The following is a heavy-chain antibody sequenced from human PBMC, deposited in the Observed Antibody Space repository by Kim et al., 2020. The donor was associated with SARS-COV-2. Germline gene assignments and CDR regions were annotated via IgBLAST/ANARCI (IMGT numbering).Heavy chain of an antibody. Sequence: GGSLRLSCTASGFTFGDYAMSWVRQAPGKGLEWVGFIRSKAYGGTTEYAASVKGRFTISRDDSKSIAYLQMNSLKTEDTAVYYCTRDERLRLRLGPLSGIWGQGTMVTVSS. CDR3: TRDERLRLRLGPLSGI. V-gene: IGHV3-49*04. CDR2: IRSKAYGGTT. J-gene: IGHJ3*02. CDR1: GFTFGDYA. D-gene: IGHD3-16*01.